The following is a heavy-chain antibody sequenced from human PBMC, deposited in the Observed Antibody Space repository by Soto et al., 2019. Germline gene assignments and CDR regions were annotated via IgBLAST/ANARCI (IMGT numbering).Heavy chain of an antibody. D-gene: IGHD1-1*01. V-gene: IGHV3-23*01. Sequence: GGSLRLSCAASGFTFSSYAMSWVRQAPGKGLEWVSAISSNGDSTYYADSVKGRFTISRDNSKNTVFLQMGSLRDEDTAVYFCAREAGTPGLWYFDLWGRGTLVTVSS. J-gene: IGHJ2*01. CDR3: AREAGTPGLWYFDL. CDR2: ISSNGDST. CDR1: GFTFSSYA.